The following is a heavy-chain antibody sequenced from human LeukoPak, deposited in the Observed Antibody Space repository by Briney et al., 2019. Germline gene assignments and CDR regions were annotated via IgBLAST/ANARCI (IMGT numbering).Heavy chain of an antibody. V-gene: IGHV3-48*04. J-gene: IGHJ5*02. D-gene: IGHD3-10*01. Sequence: GGSLRLSCAASGFTFSSYSMNWVRQAPGKGLEWVSYISSSSSTIYYADSVKGRFTISRDNAKNSLYLQMNSLRAEDTAVYYCARGSMVRGVTYNWFDPWGQGTLVTVSS. CDR1: GFTFSSYS. CDR2: ISSSSSTI. CDR3: ARGSMVRGVTYNWFDP.